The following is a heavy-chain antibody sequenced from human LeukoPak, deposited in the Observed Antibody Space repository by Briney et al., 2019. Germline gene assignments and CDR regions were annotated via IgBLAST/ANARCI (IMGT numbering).Heavy chain of an antibody. CDR1: GFTFSGSA. CDR3: TRPVAAARRSDGDY. Sequence: GGSLRLSCAASGFTFSGSAMHWVRQASGKGLEWVGRIRSKANSYATAYAASVKGRFTIPRDDSKNTAYLQMNSLKTEDTAVYYCTRPVAAARRSDGDYWGQGTLVTVSS. J-gene: IGHJ4*02. CDR2: IRSKANSYAT. D-gene: IGHD6-13*01. V-gene: IGHV3-73*01.